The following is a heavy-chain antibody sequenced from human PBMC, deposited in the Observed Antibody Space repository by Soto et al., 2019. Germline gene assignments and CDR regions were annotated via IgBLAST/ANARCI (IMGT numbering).Heavy chain of an antibody. D-gene: IGHD3-10*01. J-gene: IGHJ4*02. V-gene: IGHV4-59*08. CDR2: MYNSGGT. Sequence: PSETLSLTCTVSGGSISSYYWTWIRQPPGKGLEWIGFMYNSGGTHYNPSLKSRVTISLDTSKNQFSLNLRSVTAADTAVYYCASMGYHYGSGSYPLDYWGQGTLVTVSS. CDR1: GGSISSYY. CDR3: ASMGYHYGSGSYPLDY.